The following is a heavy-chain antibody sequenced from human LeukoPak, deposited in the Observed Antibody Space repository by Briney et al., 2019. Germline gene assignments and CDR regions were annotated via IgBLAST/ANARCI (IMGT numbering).Heavy chain of an antibody. CDR1: GGSISSSSYY. D-gene: IGHD6-19*01. V-gene: IGHV4-39*07. J-gene: IGHJ4*02. Sequence: SETLSLTCTVSGGSISSSSYYWGWIRQPPGKGLEWIGEINHSGSTNYNPSLKSRVTISVDTSKNQFSLKLSSVTAADTAVYYCARNFGIAVAGAFDYWGQGTLVTVSS. CDR2: INHSGST. CDR3: ARNFGIAVAGAFDY.